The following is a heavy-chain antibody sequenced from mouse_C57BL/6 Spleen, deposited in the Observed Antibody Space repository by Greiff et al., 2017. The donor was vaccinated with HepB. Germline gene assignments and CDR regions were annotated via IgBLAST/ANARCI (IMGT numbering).Heavy chain of an antibody. CDR2: IYPGDGDT. CDR3: ALFITTVVEGY. Sequence: VKLQESGPELVKPGASVKISCKASGYAFSSSWMNWVKQRPGKGLEWIGRIYPGDGDTNYNGKFKGKATLTADKSSSTAYMQLSSLTSEDSAVYFCALFITTVVEGYWGQGTTLTVSS. V-gene: IGHV1-82*01. J-gene: IGHJ2*01. D-gene: IGHD1-1*01. CDR1: GYAFSSSW.